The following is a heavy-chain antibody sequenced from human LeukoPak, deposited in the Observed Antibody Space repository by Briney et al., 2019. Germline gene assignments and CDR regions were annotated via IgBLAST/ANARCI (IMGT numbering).Heavy chain of an antibody. J-gene: IGHJ4*02. CDR3: ATSDYYDSSGFFNPHFDY. CDR1: GGSISSGDYY. CDR2: IYYSGST. D-gene: IGHD3-22*01. V-gene: IGHV4-30-4*01. Sequence: SQTLSLTCTVSGGSISSGDYYWSWIRQPPGKGLEWIGYIYYSGSTYYNPSLKSRVTISVDTSKNQFSLKLSSVTAADTAVYYCATSDYYDSSGFFNPHFDYRGQGTLVTVSS.